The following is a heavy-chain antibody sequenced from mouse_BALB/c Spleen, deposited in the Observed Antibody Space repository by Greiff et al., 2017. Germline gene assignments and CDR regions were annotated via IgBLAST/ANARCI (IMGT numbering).Heavy chain of an antibody. CDR3: ARRGYRYDYYAMDY. CDR2: INPGSSTI. V-gene: IGHV4-2*02. J-gene: IGHJ4*01. CDR1: GFDFSRYW. Sequence: EVMLVESGGGLVQPGGSLNLSCAASGFDFSRYWMSWARQAPGKGQEWIGEINPGSSTINYTPSLKDKFIISRDNAKNTLYLQMSKVRSEDTALYYCARRGYRYDYYAMDYWGQGTSVTVSS. D-gene: IGHD2-14*01.